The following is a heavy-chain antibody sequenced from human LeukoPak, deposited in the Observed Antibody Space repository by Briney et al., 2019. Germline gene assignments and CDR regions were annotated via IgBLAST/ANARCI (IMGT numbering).Heavy chain of an antibody. CDR1: GGSFSGCY. CDR2: INHSGST. J-gene: IGHJ4*02. D-gene: IGHD3-9*01. V-gene: IGHV4-34*01. Sequence: PSETLSLTCAVYGGSFSGCYWSWIRQPPGKGLEWIGEINHSGSTNYNPSLKSRVTISVDTSKNQFSLKLSSVTAADTAVYYCARVQRYFDWQEDYWGQGTLVTVSS. CDR3: ARVQRYFDWQEDY.